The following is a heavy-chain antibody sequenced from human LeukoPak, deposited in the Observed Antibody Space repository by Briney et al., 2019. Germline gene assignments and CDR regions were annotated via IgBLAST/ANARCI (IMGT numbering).Heavy chain of an antibody. V-gene: IGHV1-2*02. Sequence: GASVKVSCKASGYTFTGYYMHWVRQAPGQGLEWMGWINPNSGGTNYAQKFQGRVTMTRDTSISTAYMELSRLRSDDTAVYYCAKQSRGIAAVGSSWFDPWGQEPWSPSPQ. J-gene: IGHJ5*02. CDR2: INPNSGGT. CDR3: AKQSRGIAAVGSSWFDP. D-gene: IGHD6-25*01. CDR1: GYTFTGYY.